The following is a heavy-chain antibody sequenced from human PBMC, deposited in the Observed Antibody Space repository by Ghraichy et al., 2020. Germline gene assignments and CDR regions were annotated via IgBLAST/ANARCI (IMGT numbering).Heavy chain of an antibody. J-gene: IGHJ4*02. V-gene: IGHV4-39*01. CDR2: IYYSGST. CDR1: GGSISSSSYY. Sequence: SETLSLTCTVSGGSISSSSYYWGWIRQPPGKGLEWIGSIYYSGSTYYNPSLKSRVTISVDTSKNQFSLKLSSVTAADTAVYYCARTYSSGWYGTYYFDYWGQGTLSPSPQ. D-gene: IGHD6-19*01. CDR3: ARTYSSGWYGTYYFDY.